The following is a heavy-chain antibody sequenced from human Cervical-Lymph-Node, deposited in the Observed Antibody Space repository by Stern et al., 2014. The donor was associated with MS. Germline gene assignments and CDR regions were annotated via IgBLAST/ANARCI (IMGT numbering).Heavy chain of an antibody. CDR3: ARGGEGDDYGYILVSNVAFDF. CDR2: ISADGNHK. CDR1: GFIFSNCA. V-gene: IGHV3-30*04. D-gene: IGHD5-18*01. J-gene: IGHJ4*02. Sequence: MQLVESGGGAVQPGSSLRLSCAASGFIFSNCAMHWVRQAPGKGPAWVAGISADGNHKEHVDSVRGRFTISRDNSKSTLYLQMKSLRFEDTAVYFCARGGEGDDYGYILVSNVAFDFWGQGSRVIVSS.